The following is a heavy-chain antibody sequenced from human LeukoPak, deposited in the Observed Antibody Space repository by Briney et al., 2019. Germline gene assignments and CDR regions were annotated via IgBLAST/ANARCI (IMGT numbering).Heavy chain of an antibody. CDR1: GFTFSDYY. D-gene: IGHD6-6*01. CDR3: ARAYSSSSSY. CDR2: ISSSGSNI. V-gene: IGHV3-11*04. J-gene: IGHJ4*02. Sequence: GGSLRLSCAASGFTFSDYYMSWIRQAPGKGLEWVSYISSSGSNIYYADSVKGRFTISRDNAKNSLYLQMNSLSAEVTAVYCCARAYSSSSSYWGQGTLVTVSS.